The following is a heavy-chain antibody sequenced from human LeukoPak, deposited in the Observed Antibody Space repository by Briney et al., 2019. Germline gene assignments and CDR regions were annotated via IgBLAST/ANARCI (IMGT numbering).Heavy chain of an antibody. V-gene: IGHV3-23*01. Sequence: GGSLRLSCAASGFTFSSYAMSWVRQAPGKGLEWVSAISGSGGSTYYADSVKGRFTISRDNSKNTLYLQMNSLRAEDTAVYYCAKGLVELIAAVPDAFDIWGQGTMVTVSS. D-gene: IGHD6-13*01. CDR3: AKGLVELIAAVPDAFDI. CDR2: ISGSGGST. J-gene: IGHJ3*02. CDR1: GFTFSSYA.